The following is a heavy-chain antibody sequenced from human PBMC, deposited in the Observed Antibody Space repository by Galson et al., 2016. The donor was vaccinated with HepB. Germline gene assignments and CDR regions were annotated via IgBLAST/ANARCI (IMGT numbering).Heavy chain of an antibody. J-gene: IGHJ4*02. CDR1: GGSISGYF. CDR2: VYYNGAT. CDR3: ARYDSSGSYYDN. V-gene: IGHV4-59*01. D-gene: IGHD3-22*01. Sequence: SETLSLTCSVSGGSISGYFWSWIRHPPGKGLEWLGHVYYNGATSYSPSLRSRVDMSVDTSRNQFSLRLYSATAADTAFYFCARYDSSGSYYDNWGQGTLVTISS.